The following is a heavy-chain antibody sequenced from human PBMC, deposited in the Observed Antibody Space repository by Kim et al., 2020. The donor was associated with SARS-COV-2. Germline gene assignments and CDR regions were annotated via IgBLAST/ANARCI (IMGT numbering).Heavy chain of an antibody. D-gene: IGHD2-15*01. CDR1: GFTFSSYD. Sequence: GGSLRLSCAASGFTFSSYDMHWVRQATGKGLEWVSAIGTAGDTYYPGSVKGRFTISRENAKNSLYLQMNSLRAGDTAVYYCATGQGGGGSWAFDYWGQGTLVTVSS. CDR2: IGTAGDT. CDR3: ATGQGGGGSWAFDY. J-gene: IGHJ4*02. V-gene: IGHV3-13*01.